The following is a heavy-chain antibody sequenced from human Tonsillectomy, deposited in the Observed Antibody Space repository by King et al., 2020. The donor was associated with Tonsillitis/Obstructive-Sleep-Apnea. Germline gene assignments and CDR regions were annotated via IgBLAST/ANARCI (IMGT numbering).Heavy chain of an antibody. D-gene: IGHD3-9*01. J-gene: IGHJ4*02. V-gene: IGHV3-30*04. Sequence: VQLVESGGGVVQPGRSLRLSCAASGFTFSSYAMHWVRQAPGKGLEWVAVISYDESKKYYADSVKGRFTISRDNSKNTLYLQMNSLRAEDTAVYYCAGSVYDILTGPPRYWGQGTLITVSS. CDR2: ISYDESKK. CDR1: GFTFSSYA. CDR3: AGSVYDILTGPPRY.